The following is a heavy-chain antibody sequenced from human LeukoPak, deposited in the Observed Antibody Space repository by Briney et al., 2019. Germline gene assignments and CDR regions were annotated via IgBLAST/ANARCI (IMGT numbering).Heavy chain of an antibody. CDR2: IRYDGSNK. V-gene: IGHV3-30*02. CDR3: AKRGGSSSIFPYYFDN. Sequence: GGSLRLSCAASGFTFSSYGMHWVRQAPGKGLEWVAFIRYDGSNKYYADSVKGRFTISRDNSKNTLYLQMNSLRAEDTAVYYCAKRGGSSSIFPYYFDNWGQGTLVAVSS. D-gene: IGHD6-6*01. CDR1: GFTFSSYG. J-gene: IGHJ4*02.